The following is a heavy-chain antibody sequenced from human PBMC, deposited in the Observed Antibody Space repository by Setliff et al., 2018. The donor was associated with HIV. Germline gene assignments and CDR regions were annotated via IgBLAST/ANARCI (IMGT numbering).Heavy chain of an antibody. CDR2: LSGSGGST. V-gene: IGHV3-23*01. CDR1: GFTVSSNYA. CDR3: AQAQTSVSGSYYQYLQH. J-gene: IGHJ1*01. Sequence: SGFTVSSNYAMTWVRQAPGKGLEWVSSLSGSGGSTYYADSVKGRFTISRDNSKNTLYLRMNSLRAEDTAVYYCAQAQTSVSGSYYQYLQHWGQGTLVTVSS. D-gene: IGHD3-10*01.